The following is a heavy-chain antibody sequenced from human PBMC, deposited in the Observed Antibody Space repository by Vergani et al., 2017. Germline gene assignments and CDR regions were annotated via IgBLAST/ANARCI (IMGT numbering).Heavy chain of an antibody. CDR2: LSAYNGNT. V-gene: IGHV1-18*01. CDR3: ARDGEFTMVRGVMSYYDDGMDV. CDR1: GYTFTSYG. J-gene: IGHJ6*02. Sequence: QVQLVQSGAEVKKTGASVKVSCKASGYTFTSYGISWVRQAPGQGLEWMGWLSAYNGNTKYAQKLQGRVTMTTYTSTSTAYMELRSLRSDDTAVYYWARDGEFTMVRGVMSYYDDGMDVWGQGTTVTVSS. D-gene: IGHD3-10*01.